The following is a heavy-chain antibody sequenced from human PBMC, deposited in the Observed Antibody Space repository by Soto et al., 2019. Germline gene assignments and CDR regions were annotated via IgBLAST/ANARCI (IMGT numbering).Heavy chain of an antibody. CDR3: AKSYSVYDSDY. CDR1: GGSISSSNW. J-gene: IGHJ4*02. V-gene: IGHV4-30-4*01. D-gene: IGHD5-12*01. CDR2: IYYSGST. Sequence: SETLSLTCAVSGGSISSSNWWSWIRQPPGKGLEWIGYIYYSGSTYYNPSLKSRVTISVDTSKNQFSLKLSSVTAADTAVYYCAKSYSVYDSDYWAQGP.